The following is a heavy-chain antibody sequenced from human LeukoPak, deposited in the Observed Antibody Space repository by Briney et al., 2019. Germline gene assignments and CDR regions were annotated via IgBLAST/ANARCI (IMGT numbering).Heavy chain of an antibody. CDR1: GYTLTSYD. CDR3: ARGRLAAAGTGFDY. D-gene: IGHD6-13*01. CDR2: MNPNSGNT. V-gene: IGHV1-8*01. Sequence: VASVNVSCKASGYTLTSYDINWVRQAAGQGLEWMGWMNPNSGNTGYAQKFQGRVTMTKNTSISTAYMELSSLRSEDTAVYYCARGRLAAAGTGFDYWGQGTLVTVSS. J-gene: IGHJ4*02.